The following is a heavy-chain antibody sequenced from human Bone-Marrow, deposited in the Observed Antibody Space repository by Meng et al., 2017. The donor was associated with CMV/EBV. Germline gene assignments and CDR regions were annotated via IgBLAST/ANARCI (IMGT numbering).Heavy chain of an antibody. CDR1: GHTFSNYG. J-gene: IGHJ4*02. CDR3: ARDYVVRKVYSAY. V-gene: IGHV1-18*01. D-gene: IGHD3-10*01. Sequence: ASVKVSCKGSGHTFSNYGFSWVRQAPGQGPEWMGWISAYSGNTNYAQKFQGRLTLTTDVSTSTAYMELRGLRFDDTAVYYCARDYVVRKVYSAYWGQGTLVTVSS. CDR2: ISAYSGNT.